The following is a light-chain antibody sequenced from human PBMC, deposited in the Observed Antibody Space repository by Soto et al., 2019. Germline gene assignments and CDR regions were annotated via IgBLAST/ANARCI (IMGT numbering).Light chain of an antibody. Sequence: DVVMTQSPETLAVSLGERAAINCKSSQNLLFSSNNKNSLAWYQQRPGQPPKLLIYWASTRESGAPDRFSGSGSGKDFTLTISSLQAEDVAVYYCQQYHTTPNTFGQGNKLEIK. V-gene: IGKV4-1*01. CDR3: QQYHTTPNT. J-gene: IGKJ2*01. CDR1: QNLLFSSNNKNS. CDR2: WAS.